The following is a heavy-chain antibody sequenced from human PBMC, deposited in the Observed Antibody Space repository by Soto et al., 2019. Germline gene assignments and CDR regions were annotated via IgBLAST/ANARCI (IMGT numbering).Heavy chain of an antibody. V-gene: IGHV1-69*02. Sequence: QVQLVQSGAEVKKPGSSVKVSCKASGGTFSSYTISWVRQAPGQGLEWMGRIIPILGIANYAQKFQGRVTITADKSTRTAYMELSSLRSEDTAVYYCARVTSHHGDHDAFDIWGQGTMVTVSS. CDR1: GGTFSSYT. CDR2: IIPILGIA. CDR3: ARVTSHHGDHDAFDI. J-gene: IGHJ3*02. D-gene: IGHD4-17*01.